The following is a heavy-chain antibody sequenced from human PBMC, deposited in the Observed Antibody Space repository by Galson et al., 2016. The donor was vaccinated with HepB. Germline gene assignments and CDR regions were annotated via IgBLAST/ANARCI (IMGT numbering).Heavy chain of an antibody. CDR1: GFTFSNYW. J-gene: IGHJ4*02. CDR2: INSDGSAT. CDR3: GSVFEY. Sequence: SLRLSCAASGFTFSNYWIHWVRQAPGKGPAWVSGINSDGSATYYADPVSGRFTISRDNAKNTVYLHMNSLRSEDTAIYYCGSVFEYWGQGTLVAVSS. V-gene: IGHV3-74*01.